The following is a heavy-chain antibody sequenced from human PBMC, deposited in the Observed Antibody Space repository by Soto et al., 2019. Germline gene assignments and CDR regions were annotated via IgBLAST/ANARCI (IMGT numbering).Heavy chain of an antibody. Sequence: ASVKVSCKASGYTFTSYGISWVRQAPGQGLEWMGWIRAYNGYTNYAQKFQGRVTVTTDTSTSTAYMELRSLISDDTAVYYCARASDGYRSGWYVGYFDYWGQGTLVTVSS. D-gene: IGHD6-19*01. V-gene: IGHV1-18*04. CDR3: ARASDGYRSGWYVGYFDY. CDR2: IRAYNGYT. CDR1: GYTFTSYG. J-gene: IGHJ4*02.